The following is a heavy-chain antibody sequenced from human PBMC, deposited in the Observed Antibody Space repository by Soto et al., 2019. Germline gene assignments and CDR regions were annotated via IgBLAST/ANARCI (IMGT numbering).Heavy chain of an antibody. D-gene: IGHD2-15*01. CDR1: AFTFSGYC. Sequence: EALLVESGGDLVQPGGSLTLSCAASAFTFSGYCMAWVRQPPGKGLEWVANIKEDGSEKYYLVSVKGRFTISRDNAENSLFLQMKSLRAEDTAVYYCASYWHPGTFDIWGLGTMVTVSS. CDR2: IKEDGSEK. CDR3: ASYWHPGTFDI. V-gene: IGHV3-7*01. J-gene: IGHJ3*02.